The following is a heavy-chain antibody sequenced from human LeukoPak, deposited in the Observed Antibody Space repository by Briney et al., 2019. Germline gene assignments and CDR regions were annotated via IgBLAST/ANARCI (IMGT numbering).Heavy chain of an antibody. Sequence: GSVKVSCKASGYTFSSLGFMWVRQAPGHGLDWMGWISVYNGDTRYAQKFQGRVTMTTDTSTSTAYMELRSLTSDDTAVYYCARDGGDLLRVDYWGQGTQVTVSS. CDR2: ISVYNGDT. J-gene: IGHJ4*02. V-gene: IGHV1-18*01. CDR3: ARDGGDLLRVDY. CDR1: GYTFSSLG. D-gene: IGHD1-26*01.